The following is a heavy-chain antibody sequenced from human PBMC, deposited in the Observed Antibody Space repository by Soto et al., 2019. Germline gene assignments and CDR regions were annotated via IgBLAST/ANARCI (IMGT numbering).Heavy chain of an antibody. J-gene: IGHJ4*02. D-gene: IGHD3-3*01. Sequence: GGSLRLSCAASGFTFSDYYMSWIRQAPGKGLEWVSYISSSGSTIYYADSVKGRFTISRDNAKNSLYLQMNSLRAEDTAVYYCARPSPRDDFWSGYYPADFDYWGQGTLVTVSS. CDR1: GFTFSDYY. CDR3: ARPSPRDDFWSGYYPADFDY. V-gene: IGHV3-11*01. CDR2: ISSSGSTI.